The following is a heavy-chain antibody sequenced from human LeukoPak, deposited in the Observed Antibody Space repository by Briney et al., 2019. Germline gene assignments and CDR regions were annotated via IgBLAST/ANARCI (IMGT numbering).Heavy chain of an antibody. D-gene: IGHD6-13*01. J-gene: IGHJ5*02. CDR3: ARRRIAAAGTGYNWFDP. V-gene: IGHV3-48*01. CDR2: ISNSSSTI. Sequence: GGSLRLSCAASGFTFSSYSMNWVRQAPGKGLEWVSYISNSSSTIYYADSVKGRFTISRDNAKNSLYLQMNSLRAEDTAVYYWARRRIAAAGTGYNWFDPWGQGTLVTVSS. CDR1: GFTFSSYS.